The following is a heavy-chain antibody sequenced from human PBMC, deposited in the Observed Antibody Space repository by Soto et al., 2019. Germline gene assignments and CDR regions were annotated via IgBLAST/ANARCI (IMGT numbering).Heavy chain of an antibody. CDR2: IKEDGSDQ. J-gene: IGHJ4*02. V-gene: IGHV3-7*03. CDR1: GFTFSSHW. Sequence: GGSLRLSCAASGFTFSSHWMSWVRQAPGKGLGWVANIKEDGSDQSYVDSVKGRFTISRDNAKNSLYLQMNSLRAEDTALYYCVSWVSAHFDYWGQGTLVTVSS. D-gene: IGHD2-8*01. CDR3: VSWVSAHFDY.